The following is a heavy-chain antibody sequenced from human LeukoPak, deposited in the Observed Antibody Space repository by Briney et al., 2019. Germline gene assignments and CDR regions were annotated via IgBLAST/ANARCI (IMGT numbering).Heavy chain of an antibody. D-gene: IGHD2-21*02. Sequence: GGSLRLSCAASGFTFSNAWMSWVRQAPGKGLEWVANIKQDGSEKYYVDSVRGRFTISRDNAKNSLYLQMNSLRAEDTAVYYCARDKLNGDSRFDYWGQGTLVTVSS. V-gene: IGHV3-7*03. J-gene: IGHJ4*02. CDR2: IKQDGSEK. CDR1: GFTFSNAW. CDR3: ARDKLNGDSRFDY.